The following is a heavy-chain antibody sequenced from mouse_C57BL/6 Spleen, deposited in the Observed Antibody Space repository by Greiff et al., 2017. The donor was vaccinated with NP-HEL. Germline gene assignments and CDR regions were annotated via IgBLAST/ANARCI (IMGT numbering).Heavy chain of an antibody. CDR1: GFTFSSYG. D-gene: IGHD1-1*01. V-gene: IGHV5-6*01. CDR3: ASPYYGSSYRYAMDY. CDR2: ISSGGSYT. J-gene: IGHJ4*01. Sequence: EVKLVESGGDLVKPGGSLKLSCAASGFTFSSYGMSWVRQTPDKRLEWVATISSGGSYTYYPDSVKGRFTISRDNAKNTLYLQMSSLKSEDTAMYYCASPYYGSSYRYAMDYWGQGTSVTVSS.